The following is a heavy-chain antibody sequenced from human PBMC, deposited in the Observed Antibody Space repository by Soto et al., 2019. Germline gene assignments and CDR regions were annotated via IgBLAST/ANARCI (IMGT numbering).Heavy chain of an antibody. J-gene: IGHJ5*02. V-gene: IGHV4-59*01. CDR2: IFYTGNT. CDR1: GGPISSYY. D-gene: IGHD3-10*01. Sequence: LETLSLTCNVSGGPISSYYWSWIRQSPGKGLEWIGQIFYTGNTNYNPSLKSRVTMSVDIPKKQFSLKLRSVTTADTAIYFCARNNVRGVSNSYNWMDPWGQGTLVTVSS. CDR3: ARNNVRGVSNSYNWMDP.